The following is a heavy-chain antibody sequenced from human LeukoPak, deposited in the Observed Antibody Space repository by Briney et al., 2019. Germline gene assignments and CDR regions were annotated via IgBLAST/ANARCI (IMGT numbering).Heavy chain of an antibody. J-gene: IGHJ6*03. CDR2: IYYSGST. V-gene: IGHV4-30-4*08. D-gene: IGHD4-23*01. CDR3: ARVNYDYYYYMDV. Sequence: PSETLSLTCTVSGGSISSGDYDWRWIRQPPGKGLEWIGYIYYSGSTYYNPSLKSRVTISVDTSKNPFSLKLSSVTAADTAVYYCARVNYDYYYYMDVWGKGTTVTVSS. CDR1: GGSISSGDYD.